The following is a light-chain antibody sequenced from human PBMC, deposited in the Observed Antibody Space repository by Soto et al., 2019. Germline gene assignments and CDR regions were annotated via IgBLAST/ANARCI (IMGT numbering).Light chain of an antibody. CDR3: QQYGSSPLT. CDR2: GAS. Sequence: EIVLTQSPGTLSLSLGERATLSCRASQSVSSSYLAWYRQRPGQAPRLLIYGASSSATGIPDRFSGSGSGTNFTLTISRMEPEDFAVYYCQQYGSSPLTFGGGTKVEIK. CDR1: QSVSSSY. V-gene: IGKV3-20*01. J-gene: IGKJ4*01.